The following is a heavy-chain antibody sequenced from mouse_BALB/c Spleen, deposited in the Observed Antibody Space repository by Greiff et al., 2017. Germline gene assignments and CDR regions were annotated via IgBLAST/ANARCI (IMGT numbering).Heavy chain of an antibody. CDR2: INPYNDGT. CDR1: GYTFTSYV. Sequence: SGPELVKPGASVKMSCKASGYTFTSYVMHWVKQKPGQGLEWIGYINPYNDGTKYNEKFKGKATLTSDKSSSTAYMELSSLTSEDSAVYYCARGYYGSTGGFDYWGQGTTLTVSS. J-gene: IGHJ2*01. CDR3: ARGYYGSTGGFDY. D-gene: IGHD1-1*01. V-gene: IGHV1-14*01.